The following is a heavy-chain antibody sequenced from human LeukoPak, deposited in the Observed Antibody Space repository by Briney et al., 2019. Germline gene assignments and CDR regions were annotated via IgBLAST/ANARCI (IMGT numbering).Heavy chain of an antibody. Sequence: PGGSLRLSCAASGFTFSSYSMNWVRQAAGKGLEWVASISSSSGYIFYADSVKGRFTVSRDNAKNSLYLQISNLRAEDTALYYCARDRGYCSSGSCYGLYFDSWGQGTLVTVSS. J-gene: IGHJ4*02. CDR2: ISSSSGYI. V-gene: IGHV3-21*01. D-gene: IGHD2-15*01. CDR3: ARDRGYCSSGSCYGLYFDS. CDR1: GFTFSSYS.